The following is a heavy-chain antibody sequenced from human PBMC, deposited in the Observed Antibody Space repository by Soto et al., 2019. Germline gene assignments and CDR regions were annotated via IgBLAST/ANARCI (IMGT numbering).Heavy chain of an antibody. V-gene: IGHV3-33*01. D-gene: IGHD1-20*01. CDR2: IWYDGSNK. CDR1: GFTFSSYG. Sequence: GGSLRLSCAASGFTFSSYGMHWVRQAPGKGLEWVAVIWYDGSNKYYADSVKGRFTISRDNAKNSLYLQMNSLRAEDTAVYYCARAQSDNWNFYYYGMDVWGQGTTVTVSS. J-gene: IGHJ6*02. CDR3: ARAQSDNWNFYYYGMDV.